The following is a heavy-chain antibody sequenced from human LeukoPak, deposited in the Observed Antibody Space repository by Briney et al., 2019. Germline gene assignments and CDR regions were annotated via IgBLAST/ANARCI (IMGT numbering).Heavy chain of an antibody. CDR3: ARLGYLNASGKTTGGTWFDP. CDR1: GYNFATYW. J-gene: IGHJ5*02. CDR2: IYPGDSDT. V-gene: IGHV5-51*07. D-gene: IGHD3-10*01. Sequence: GESLKISCKGSGYNFATYWIAWVHQMPGKGLEFMGIIYPGDSDTKYSPSFQGQVTISADKSVSTAYLQWNSLKASDTAMYYCARLGYLNASGKTTGGTWFDPWGQGTLVTVSS.